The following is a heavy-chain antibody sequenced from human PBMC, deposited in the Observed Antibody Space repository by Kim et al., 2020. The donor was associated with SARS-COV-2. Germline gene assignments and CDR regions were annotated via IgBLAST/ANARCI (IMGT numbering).Heavy chain of an antibody. Sequence: AQKFQGRVTITADESTSTAYMELGSLRSEDTAVYYCARVGPYDSSGYYPDYWGQGTLVTVSS. CDR3: ARVGPYDSSGYYPDY. J-gene: IGHJ4*02. V-gene: IGHV1-69*01. D-gene: IGHD3-22*01.